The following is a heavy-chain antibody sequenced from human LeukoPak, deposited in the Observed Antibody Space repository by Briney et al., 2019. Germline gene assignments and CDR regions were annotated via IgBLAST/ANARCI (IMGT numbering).Heavy chain of an antibody. CDR2: IYYSGST. Sequence: SETLSLTCTVSGGSISSYYWSWIRQPPGKGLEWIGYIYYSGSTNYNPSLKSRVTISVDTSKNQFSLKLSSVTAADTAVYYCARDAYYYDSSGYPRAFDIWGQGTMVTVSS. J-gene: IGHJ3*02. D-gene: IGHD3-22*01. V-gene: IGHV4-59*01. CDR1: GGSISSYY. CDR3: ARDAYYYDSSGYPRAFDI.